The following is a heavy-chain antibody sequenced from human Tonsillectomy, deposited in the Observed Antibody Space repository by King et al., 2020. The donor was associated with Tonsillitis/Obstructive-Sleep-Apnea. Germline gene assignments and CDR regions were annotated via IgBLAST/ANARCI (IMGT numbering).Heavy chain of an antibody. CDR3: ASGGDYGDYFDY. V-gene: IGHV4-59*01. J-gene: IGHJ4*02. D-gene: IGHD4-17*01. Sequence: QLQESGPGLVKPSETLSLTCTVSAGSISSYYWSWIRQPPGKGLEWIGYIYYNGSTNCNPSLKSRVTISVDTSKNQFSLKLSSVTAADTAVYYCASGGDYGDYFDYWGQGTLVTVSS. CDR2: IYYNGST. CDR1: AGSISSYY.